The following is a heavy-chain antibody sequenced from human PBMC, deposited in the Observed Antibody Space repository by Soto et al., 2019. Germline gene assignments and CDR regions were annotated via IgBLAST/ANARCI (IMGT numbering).Heavy chain of an antibody. J-gene: IGHJ4*02. D-gene: IGHD3-9*01. CDR1: GDSNNSYN. CDR3: ARARNLLTGYYKGGFYYFGF. Sequence: SETLSLTCTVSGDSNNSYNCTWLRQSPGKGLEWIGYISYSGSTTYNPSLKSRLTISLHTSNNQFSLTLDSVTAADTAVYYCARARNLLTGYYKGGFYYFGFWGQGTLVIVSS. V-gene: IGHV4-59*01. CDR2: ISYSGST.